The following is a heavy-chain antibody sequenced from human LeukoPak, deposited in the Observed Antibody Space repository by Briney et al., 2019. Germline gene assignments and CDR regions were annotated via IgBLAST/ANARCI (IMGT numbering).Heavy chain of an antibody. V-gene: IGHV3-23*01. CDR3: ATGEEMATIGVWQNYFDY. CDR2: ISDSGGST. D-gene: IGHD5-24*01. Sequence: GGSLRLSCAASGFTFSSYAMSWVRQAPGKGLEWVSAISDSGGSTYYADSVKGRFTISRDNSKNTLYLQMNSLRAEDTAVYYCATGEEMATIGVWQNYFDYWGQGTLVTVSS. CDR1: GFTFSSYA. J-gene: IGHJ4*02.